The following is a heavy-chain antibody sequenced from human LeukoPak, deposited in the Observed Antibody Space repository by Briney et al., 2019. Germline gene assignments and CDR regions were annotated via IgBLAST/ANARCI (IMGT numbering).Heavy chain of an antibody. CDR3: ARVGTTVTTDGWFDP. CDR2: IYYSGST. D-gene: IGHD4-17*01. CDR1: GGSISSSSYY. V-gene: IGHV4-39*07. Sequence: PSETLSLTCTVSGGSISSSSYYWGWIRQPPGKGLEWIGSIYYSGSTYYNPSLKSRVTISVDTSKNQFSLKLSSVTAADTAVYYCARVGTTVTTDGWFDPWGQGTLVTVSS. J-gene: IGHJ5*02.